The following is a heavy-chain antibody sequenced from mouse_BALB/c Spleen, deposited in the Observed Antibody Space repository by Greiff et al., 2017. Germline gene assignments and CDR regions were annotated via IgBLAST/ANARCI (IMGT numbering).Heavy chain of an antibody. V-gene: IGHV1S29*02. CDR1: GYTFTDYN. CDR3: ARDSATMIPWFAY. CDR2: IYPYNGGT. J-gene: IGHJ3*01. D-gene: IGHD2-4*01. Sequence: VQLKQSGPELVKPGASVKISCKASGYTFTDYNMHWVKQSHGKSLEWIGYIYPYNGGTGYNQKFKSKATLTVDNSSSTAYMELHSLTSEDSAVYYYARDSATMIPWFAYWGQGTLVTVSA.